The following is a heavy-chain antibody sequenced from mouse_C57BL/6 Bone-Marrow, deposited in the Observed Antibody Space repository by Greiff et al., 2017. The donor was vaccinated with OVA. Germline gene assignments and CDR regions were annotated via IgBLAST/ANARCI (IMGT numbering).Heavy chain of an antibody. Sequence: EVMLVESGGGLVKPGGSLKLSCAASGFTFSSYAMSWVSQTPEKRLEWVATISDGGSYTYYPDNVKGRCTITRDNAKNNRYLQMSHLKSEETAMYYCARTTLYYYAMDYWGQGTSVTVSS. CDR2: ISDGGSYT. J-gene: IGHJ4*01. V-gene: IGHV5-4*03. CDR3: ARTTLYYYAMDY. D-gene: IGHD5-5*01. CDR1: GFTFSSYA.